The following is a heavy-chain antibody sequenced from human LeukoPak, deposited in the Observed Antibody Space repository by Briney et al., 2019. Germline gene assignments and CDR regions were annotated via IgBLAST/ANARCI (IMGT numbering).Heavy chain of an antibody. D-gene: IGHD3-22*01. CDR3: ASPGGGYYDSTAWFDP. Sequence: SETLSLTCTVSGGSISSYYWSWIRQPPGKGLEWIGSIYYSGSTYYNPSLKSRVTISVDTSKNQFSLKLSSVTAADTAVYYCASPGGGYYDSTAWFDPWGQGTLVTVSS. CDR1: GGSISSYY. V-gene: IGHV4-59*05. J-gene: IGHJ5*02. CDR2: IYYSGST.